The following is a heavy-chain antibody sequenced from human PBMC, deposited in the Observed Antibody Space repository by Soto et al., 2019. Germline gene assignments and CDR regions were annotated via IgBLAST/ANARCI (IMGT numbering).Heavy chain of an antibody. V-gene: IGHV1-69*13. CDR3: ARSQGGSSSLDIYYYYYYGMDV. CDR1: GGAFSSYS. D-gene: IGHD2-15*01. J-gene: IGHJ6*02. CDR2: IIPIFGTA. Sequence: SVKVSCKAPGGAFSSYSISWVRQAPGQGLEWMGGIIPIFGTANYAQKFQGRVTITADESTSTGYMELSSLRSEDTAVYYCARSQGGSSSLDIYYYYYYGMDVWGQGTTVTVSS.